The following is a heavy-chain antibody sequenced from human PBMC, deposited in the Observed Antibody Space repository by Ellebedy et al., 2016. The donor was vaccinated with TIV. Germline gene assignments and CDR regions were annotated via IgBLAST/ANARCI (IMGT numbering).Heavy chain of an antibody. D-gene: IGHD5-18*01. CDR1: GVSVSSNSAA. V-gene: IGHV6-1*01. J-gene: IGHJ4*02. Sequence: SQTLSLTCAISGVSVSSNSAAWNWIRQSPSRGLEWLGRTYFRSKWFNDYAVSVKSRITINPDTSKNQFSLQLKSVTPEDTAVYYCAREGGGFSYGFAFDYWGQGTLVTVSS. CDR3: AREGGGFSYGFAFDY. CDR2: TYFRSKWFN.